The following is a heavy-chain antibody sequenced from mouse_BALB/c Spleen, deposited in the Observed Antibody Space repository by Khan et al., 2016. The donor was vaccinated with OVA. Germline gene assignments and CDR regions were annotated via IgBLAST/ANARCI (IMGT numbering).Heavy chain of an antibody. CDR3: ARSNGNYWVAY. V-gene: IGHV9-3-1*01. D-gene: IGHD2-1*01. J-gene: IGHJ3*01. Sequence: QIQLVQSGPELKKPGETVKISCKATGYTLTNYGMNWVKQAPGKGLKWMGWINTYTGEPTYAEDFKGRIAFSLETSASTAYLQINNLKNEDTATCFCARSNGNYWVAYWGQGTLVTVSA. CDR2: INTYTGEP. CDR1: GYTLTNYG.